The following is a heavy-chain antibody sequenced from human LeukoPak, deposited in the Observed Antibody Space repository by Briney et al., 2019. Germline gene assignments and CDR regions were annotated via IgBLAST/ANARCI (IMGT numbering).Heavy chain of an antibody. CDR2: ITWNSGII. CDR1: GFTFSSYN. V-gene: IGHV3-9*01. J-gene: IGHJ4*02. Sequence: PGGSLRLSCAASGFTFSSYNMNWVRQPPGKGLEWVSGITWNSGIIAYAGSVKGRFTISRDNVKNSLYLQMNSLRPEDAAFYFCAKGMSPYIAVASMDYWGQGTLVTVSS. CDR3: AKGMSPYIAVASMDY. D-gene: IGHD6-19*01.